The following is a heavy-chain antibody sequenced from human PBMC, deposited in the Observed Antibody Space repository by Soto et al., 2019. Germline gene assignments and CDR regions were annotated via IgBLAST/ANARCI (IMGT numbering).Heavy chain of an antibody. J-gene: IGHJ4*02. CDR3: ARWGCSGSNCNLNQRSFDL. D-gene: IGHD2-15*01. CDR2: IWYDGSNK. CDR1: GFIFNENG. Sequence: QVQLVESGGGVVQPGRSLRLSCAASGFIFNENGMHWVRQAPGKGLEWVAVIWYDGSNKYYADSVKGRFTFSRDNSKNTMSLQMNSLRAEDTAVYYCARWGCSGSNCNLNQRSFDLWGQGTLVTVSS. V-gene: IGHV3-33*03.